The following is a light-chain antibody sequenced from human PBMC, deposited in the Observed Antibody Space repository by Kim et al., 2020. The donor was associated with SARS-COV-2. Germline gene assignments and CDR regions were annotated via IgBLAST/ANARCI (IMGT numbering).Light chain of an antibody. Sequence: GQSSNIPCTGTRSDIGSYKYVSWYQQHPGKAPKLIMFDVSDRPSGVSNRFSGSKSGNTASLTISGRQAEDEADYYCTSYTSTNTLVSGGGTQLTVL. CDR3: TSYTSTNTLV. CDR2: DVS. CDR1: RSDIGSYKY. J-gene: IGLJ3*02. V-gene: IGLV2-14*03.